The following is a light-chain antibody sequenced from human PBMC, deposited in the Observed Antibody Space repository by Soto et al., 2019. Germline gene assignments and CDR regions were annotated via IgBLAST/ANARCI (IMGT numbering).Light chain of an antibody. CDR3: QQYNNSPFT. V-gene: IGKV3-15*01. CDR1: QSISSN. CDR2: GAS. J-gene: IGKJ3*01. Sequence: EIVMTQSPATLSVSPGERATLSCRASQSISSNLAWYQQKPGQAPRLLIYGASTRATGIPATFSGSGSGTDFTLTISSLQSEDFAFYYCQQYNNSPFTFGPVTEVDIK.